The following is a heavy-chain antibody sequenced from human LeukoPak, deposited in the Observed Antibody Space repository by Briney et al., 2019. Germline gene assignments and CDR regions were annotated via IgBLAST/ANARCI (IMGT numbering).Heavy chain of an antibody. V-gene: IGHV4-4*07. D-gene: IGHD2-15*01. J-gene: IGHJ3*02. CDR2: SYTRGST. CDR1: GGSINSYY. CDR3: ARGRYCSADICSGGDAFDI. Sequence: SETLSLTCTVSGGSINSYYWSWTRQPAGKGLEWIGRSYTRGSTNYNPSLKSPVTMSVDTSKNQFSLKLSSVTAADTAVYYCARGRYCSADICSGGDAFDIWGQGTMVSVSS.